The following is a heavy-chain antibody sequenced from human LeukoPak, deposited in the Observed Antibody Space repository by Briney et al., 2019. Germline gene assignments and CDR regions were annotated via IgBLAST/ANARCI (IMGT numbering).Heavy chain of an antibody. J-gene: IGHJ5*02. Sequence: PSETLSLTCSVSGDSISSSYWSWIRQPPGKGLEWIGHFFYGGSTSYNPSLESRVTISVDTSKNQFYLNLNSVSAAATAFYYCARLKNYGGNDHWGQGILVTVSS. CDR3: ARLKNYGGNDH. CDR2: FFYGGST. D-gene: IGHD4-23*01. V-gene: IGHV4-59*01. CDR1: GDSISSSY.